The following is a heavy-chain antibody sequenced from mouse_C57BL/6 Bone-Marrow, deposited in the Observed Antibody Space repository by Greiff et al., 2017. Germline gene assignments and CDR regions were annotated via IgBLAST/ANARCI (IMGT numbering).Heavy chain of an antibody. CDR1: GYTFTSYG. CDR3: ARYPHYATEVDF. CDR2: IYPGSGDT. J-gene: IGHJ2*01. V-gene: IGHV1-81*01. Sequence: VQLQQSGAELARPGASVKLSCKASGYTFTSYGISWVKQRTGQGLEWIGEIYPGSGDTYYNEKFKGKATLTADKSSSTAYMEIRSLTSEDSAVYFCARYPHYATEVDFWGQGTTLTVSS. D-gene: IGHD1-1*01.